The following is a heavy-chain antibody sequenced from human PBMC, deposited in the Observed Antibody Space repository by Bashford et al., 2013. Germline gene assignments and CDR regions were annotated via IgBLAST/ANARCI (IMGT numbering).Heavy chain of an antibody. V-gene: IGHV5-51*01. CDR3: ARLVGYYDSSGHGADNWFDP. CDR2: IYPGDSDT. Sequence: ESLKISCKGSGYSFTSYWIGWVRQMPGKGLEWMGIIYPGDSDTRYSPSFQGQVTISADKSISTAYLQWSSLKASDTAMYYCARLVGYYDSSGHGADNWFDPWGQGTLVTVSS. J-gene: IGHJ5*02. D-gene: IGHD3-22*01. CDR1: GYSFTSYW.